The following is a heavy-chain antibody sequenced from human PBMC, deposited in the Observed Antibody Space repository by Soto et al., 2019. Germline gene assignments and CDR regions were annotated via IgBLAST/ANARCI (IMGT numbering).Heavy chain of an antibody. V-gene: IGHV5-51*01. CDR2: IYPGDSDT. CDR1: GYSFTSYW. J-gene: IGHJ3*02. Sequence: ESLTISCKGSGYSFTSYWIGLVRQMPGKGLEWMGIIYPGDSDTRYSPSFQGQVTISADKSISTAYLQWSSLKALDTAMYYCARLLYGGNDAFDIWGQGTMVTVSS. D-gene: IGHD2-15*01. CDR3: ARLLYGGNDAFDI.